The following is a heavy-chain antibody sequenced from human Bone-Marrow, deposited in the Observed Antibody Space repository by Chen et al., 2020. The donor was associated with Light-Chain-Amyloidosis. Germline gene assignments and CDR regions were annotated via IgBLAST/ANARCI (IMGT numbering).Heavy chain of an antibody. CDR3: AKDVDRRLGYYYYMDV. V-gene: IGHV3-30*02. Sequence: QVQLGESGGGVVQPGGSLRLSCAESGFTFSSHGMHWVRQAPGKGLEWVSFIRYDGRNKYYADSVKGRFTISRDNSKNTLYLQMNSLSAEDTAVYYCAKDVDRRLGYYYYMDVWGKGTTVTVSS. CDR2: IRYDGRNK. J-gene: IGHJ6*03. CDR1: GFTFSSHG. D-gene: IGHD6-19*01.